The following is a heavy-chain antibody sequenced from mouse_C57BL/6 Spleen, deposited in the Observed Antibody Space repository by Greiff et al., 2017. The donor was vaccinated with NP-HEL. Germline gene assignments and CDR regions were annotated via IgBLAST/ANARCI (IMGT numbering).Heavy chain of an antibody. CDR2: IDPEDGDT. Sequence: VQLQQSGAELVRPGASVKLSCTASGFNIKDYYMHWVKQRPEQGLEWIGRIDPEDGDTEYAPKFQGKATMTADTSSNTAYLQLSSLTSEDTAVYYGTHYGSSYQFAYWGQGTLVTVSA. CDR1: GFNIKDYY. V-gene: IGHV14-1*01. CDR3: THYGSSYQFAY. J-gene: IGHJ3*01. D-gene: IGHD1-1*01.